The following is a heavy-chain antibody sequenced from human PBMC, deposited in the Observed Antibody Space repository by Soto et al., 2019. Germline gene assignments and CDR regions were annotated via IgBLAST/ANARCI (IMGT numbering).Heavy chain of an antibody. D-gene: IGHD6-19*01. Sequence: PSETLSLTCTVSGDSIGSYYWSWIRQPPGKGLEWIGYIYYSGSINYNPSLKSRVTILVDTSKSQFSLKLSSVTAADTAVYYCARGAHYSSGHYYLDYWGKGTLVTVSS. V-gene: IGHV4-59*01. J-gene: IGHJ4*02. CDR3: ARGAHYSSGHYYLDY. CDR2: IYYSGSI. CDR1: GDSIGSYY.